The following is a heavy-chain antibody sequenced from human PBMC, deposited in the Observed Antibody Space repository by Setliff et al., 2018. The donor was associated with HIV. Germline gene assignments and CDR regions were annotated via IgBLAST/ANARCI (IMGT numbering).Heavy chain of an antibody. CDR1: GGSFSDYY. V-gene: IGHV4-34*01. J-gene: IGHJ4*01. CDR2: INHSGST. CDR3: ARTRGYSYGTLAGFDY. Sequence: PSETLSLTCAVYGGSFSDYYWNWIRQPPGKGLEWIGEINHSGSTNYNPSLKSRVTISVDTSKNQFSLKLSSVTAADTAVYYCARTRGYSYGTLAGFDYWGRGSLVTVSS. D-gene: IGHD5-18*01.